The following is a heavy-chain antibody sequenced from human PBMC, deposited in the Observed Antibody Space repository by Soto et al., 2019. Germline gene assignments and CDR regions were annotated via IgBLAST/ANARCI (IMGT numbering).Heavy chain of an antibody. V-gene: IGHV3-21*01. CDR2: ISSSSSYI. CDR3: AANWNYGPSYYYYYGMDV. CDR1: GFTFSSYS. Sequence: GSLRLSCAASGFTFSSYSMNWVRQAPGKGLEWVSSISSSSSYIYYADSVKGRFTISRDNAKNSLYLQMNSLRAEDTAVYYCAANWNYGPSYYYYYGMDVWGQGTTVTVSS. D-gene: IGHD1-7*01. J-gene: IGHJ6*02.